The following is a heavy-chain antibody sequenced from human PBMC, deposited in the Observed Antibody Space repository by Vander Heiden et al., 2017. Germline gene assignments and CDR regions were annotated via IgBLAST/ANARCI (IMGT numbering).Heavy chain of an antibody. CDR3: AKDASRSFGRSWFDP. CDR1: GFRFDAYA. V-gene: IGHV3-9*01. D-gene: IGHD6-13*01. J-gene: IGHJ5*02. Sequence: EVQLVESGGGLVQPGGSLSLSCAASGFRFDAYAMHWVRQAPGKGLEWVSGISWNSGSKGYADSVRGRFTISRDNAKNSLHLQMNTLRADDTALYYCAKDASRSFGRSWFDPWGQGTLVTVSS. CDR2: ISWNSGSK.